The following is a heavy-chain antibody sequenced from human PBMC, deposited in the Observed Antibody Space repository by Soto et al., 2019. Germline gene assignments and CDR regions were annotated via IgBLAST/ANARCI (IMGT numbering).Heavy chain of an antibody. J-gene: IGHJ4*02. Sequence: PGGSLRLSCAASGFTFSDYAMYWVRQAPGKGLEWASHIGGTGGSPQYTDTVKGRFTISRDNSKNTLYLQMNSLRAEYTAVYYCAKAYCGGDCQTPDYWGQGTLVTV. V-gene: IGHV3-23*01. CDR2: IGGTGGSP. CDR1: GFTFSDYA. D-gene: IGHD2-21*02. CDR3: AKAYCGGDCQTPDY.